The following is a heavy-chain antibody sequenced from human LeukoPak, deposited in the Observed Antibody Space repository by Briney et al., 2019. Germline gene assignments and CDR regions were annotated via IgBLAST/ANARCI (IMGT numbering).Heavy chain of an antibody. CDR2: ISGSGGST. Sequence: GGSLRLSCAASGFTFNNYAMSWVRQAPGKGLEWVSAISGSGGSTYYADSVKGRFTISRDSSKNTLYLQMNSLRAEDTAVYYCAKVDQPLLYSATYFDYWGQGTLVTVSS. CDR3: AKVDQPLLYSATYFDY. CDR1: GFTFNNYA. D-gene: IGHD2-2*02. J-gene: IGHJ4*02. V-gene: IGHV3-23*01.